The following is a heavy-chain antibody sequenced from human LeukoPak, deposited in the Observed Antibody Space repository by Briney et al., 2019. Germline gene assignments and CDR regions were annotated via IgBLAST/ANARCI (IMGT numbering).Heavy chain of an antibody. J-gene: IGHJ4*02. Sequence: PSETLSLTCTVFGGSIRSCDDYWGWIRQPPGKGLEWIGSIHYGGITYYNPSLKSRVTISVDTSKNQFSLKLSSVTAADPAVYYCARRGSSGFLYYFDYWGQGILVTVSS. CDR3: ARRGSSGFLYYFDY. D-gene: IGHD6-19*01. V-gene: IGHV4-39*01. CDR2: IHYGGIT. CDR1: GGSIRSCDDY.